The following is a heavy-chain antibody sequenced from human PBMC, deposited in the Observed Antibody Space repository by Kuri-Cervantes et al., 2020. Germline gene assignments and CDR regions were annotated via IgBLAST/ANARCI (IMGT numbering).Heavy chain of an antibody. D-gene: IGHD3-22*01. V-gene: IGHV3-23*01. CDR3: AKATGYYYDSSGPYLFDY. CDR2: ISGSGGST. J-gene: IGHJ4*02. CDR1: GFTFSSYA. Sequence: GGSLRLSCAASGFTFSSYAMSWVHQAPGKGLEWVSAISGSGGSTYYADSVKGRFTISRDNSKNTLYLQMNSLRAEDTAVHYCAKATGYYYDSSGPYLFDYWGQGTLVTVSS.